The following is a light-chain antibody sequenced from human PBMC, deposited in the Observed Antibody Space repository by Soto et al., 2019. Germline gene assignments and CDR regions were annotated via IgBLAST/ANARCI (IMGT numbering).Light chain of an antibody. CDR3: HQSYSTRV. V-gene: IGKV1-39*01. CDR2: GAS. J-gene: IGKJ2*01. Sequence: DIQMTQSPSSLSASVGDRVTITCRASQSIRRFLNWYQQKPGKAPKLLIYGASSLQSGVPSRFSGSGSGTDFTLTISSLQPEDFATYYCHQSYSTRVFGQLAKLEIK. CDR1: QSIRRF.